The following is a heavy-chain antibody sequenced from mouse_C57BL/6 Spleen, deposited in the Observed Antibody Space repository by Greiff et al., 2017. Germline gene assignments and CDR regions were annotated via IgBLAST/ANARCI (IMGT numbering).Heavy chain of an antibody. CDR2: ISRGSSTI. Sequence: EVQLVESGGGLVKPGGSLKLSCAASGFTFSDYGMHWVRQAPEQGLEWVAYISRGSSTIYYADTVKGRFTLSRDNAKNTRFLQMNSLMSEDTAMYYCASRRNVAMDYWGQGTSVTVSS. CDR3: ASRRNVAMDY. J-gene: IGHJ4*01. V-gene: IGHV5-17*01. CDR1: GFTFSDYG.